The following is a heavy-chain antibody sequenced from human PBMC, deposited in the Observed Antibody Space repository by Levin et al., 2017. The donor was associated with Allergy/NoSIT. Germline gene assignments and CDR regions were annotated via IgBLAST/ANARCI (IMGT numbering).Heavy chain of an antibody. CDR2: LSWNSATV. D-gene: IGHD5-18*01. V-gene: IGHV3-9*01. J-gene: IGHJ6*02. CDR1: GFTFDDYA. Sequence: SLKISCAASGFTFDDYAMHLVRQAPGKGLEWVAGLSWNSATVAYADFVKDRFTISRDNAGNSLSLQMNSLRAEDTAVYHCTKDTGGHSFGFYGMDVWGQGTTVTVSS. CDR3: TKDTGGHSFGFYGMDV.